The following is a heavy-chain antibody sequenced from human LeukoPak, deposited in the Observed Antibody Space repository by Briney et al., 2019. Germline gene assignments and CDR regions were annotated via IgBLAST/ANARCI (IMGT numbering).Heavy chain of an antibody. CDR3: IVGVAAADLNY. J-gene: IGHJ4*02. D-gene: IGHD6-13*01. V-gene: IGHV3-21*05. CDR2: ISSSSSYT. CDR1: GFTFSSYE. Sequence: PGGSLRLSCAASGFTFSSYEMNWVRQAPGKGLEWVSYISSSSSYTNYADSVKGRFTISRDNAKNSLYLQMNSLRAEDTAVYYCIVGVAAADLNYWGQGTLVTVSS.